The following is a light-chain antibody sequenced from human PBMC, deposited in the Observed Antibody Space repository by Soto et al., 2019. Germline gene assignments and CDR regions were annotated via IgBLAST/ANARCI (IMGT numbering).Light chain of an antibody. V-gene: IGKV3-11*01. Sequence: EIVLTQSPATLSSSPGERATLSCRASQSVSSNLPWYQQKPGQAPRLLIYDASNRATGIPARFSGSGSGTDFTLTISSLEPEEFAVYYCQQRSNWPPMYSFGQGTKLEIK. CDR3: QQRSNWPPMYS. J-gene: IGKJ2*01. CDR2: DAS. CDR1: QSVSSN.